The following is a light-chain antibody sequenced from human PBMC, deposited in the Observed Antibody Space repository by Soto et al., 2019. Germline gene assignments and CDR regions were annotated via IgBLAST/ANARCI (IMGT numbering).Light chain of an antibody. V-gene: IGLV1-40*01. CDR1: SSNIGAGYD. CDR3: QSYDSSNYV. CDR2: GNS. Sequence: QSALTQPPSVSGAPGQRVTISCTGSSSNIGAGYDVHWYQQLPGTAPKLLIYGNSNRPSGVPDRFSGSKSGTSASLAITGLQAEDEADYYCQSYDSSNYVFGTGTKLTVL. J-gene: IGLJ1*01.